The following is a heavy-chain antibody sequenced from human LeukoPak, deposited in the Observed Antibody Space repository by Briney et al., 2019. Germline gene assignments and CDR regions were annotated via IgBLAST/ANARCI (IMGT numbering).Heavy chain of an antibody. Sequence: GESLKISCKGSGYSFTGYWIGWVRQMPRKGLEWMGMIYPADSDSRYSPSFQGQVTISADKSINTAYLQWSSLKASDTAMYYCARHTGSTGAFDIWGQGTMVTVSS. CDR3: ARHTGSTGAFDI. V-gene: IGHV5-51*01. D-gene: IGHD1-1*01. CDR2: IYPADSDS. J-gene: IGHJ3*02. CDR1: GYSFTGYW.